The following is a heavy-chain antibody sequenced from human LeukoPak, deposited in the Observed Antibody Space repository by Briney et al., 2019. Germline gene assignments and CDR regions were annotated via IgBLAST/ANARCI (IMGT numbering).Heavy chain of an antibody. CDR3: ARSFLSIAAAATDY. CDR2: ISSSSSYI. CDR1: GFTFSSYS. Sequence: PGGSLRLSCAASGFTFSSYSMNWVRQAPGKGLEWVSSISSSSSYIYYADSVKGRFTISRDNAKNSLNLQMNSLRAEDTAVYYCARSFLSIAAAATDYWGQGTLVTVSS. J-gene: IGHJ4*02. V-gene: IGHV3-21*01. D-gene: IGHD6-13*01.